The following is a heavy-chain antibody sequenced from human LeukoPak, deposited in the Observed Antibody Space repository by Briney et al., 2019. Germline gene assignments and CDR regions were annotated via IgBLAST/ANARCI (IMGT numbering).Heavy chain of an antibody. V-gene: IGHV1-69*04. CDR1: GGTFSSYT. CDR2: IIPILGIA. CDR3: AREGHRYYDSSGYKW. D-gene: IGHD3-22*01. Sequence: SVKVSCKASGGTFSSYTISWVRQAPGQGLEWMGRIIPILGIANYAQKFQGRVTITADKSTSTAYMELSSLRSEDTAVYYCAREGHRYYDSSGYKWWGQGTLATVSS. J-gene: IGHJ4*02.